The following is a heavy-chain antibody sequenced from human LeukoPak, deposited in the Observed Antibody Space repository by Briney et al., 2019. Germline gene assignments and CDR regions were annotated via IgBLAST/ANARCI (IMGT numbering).Heavy chain of an antibody. D-gene: IGHD5-12*01. CDR3: ARHWGVATIAY. J-gene: IGHJ4*02. CDR1: GGSVTSADYY. CDR2: IHNSGNT. V-gene: IGHV4-30-4*01. Sequence: RASETLSLTCTVSGGSVTSADYYWSWIRQPPGKGLEWIGFIHNSGNTYYKSSLKSRIAISTDTSKNMISLRLSSVTAADTAVYYCARHWGVATIAYWGQGTLVTVSS.